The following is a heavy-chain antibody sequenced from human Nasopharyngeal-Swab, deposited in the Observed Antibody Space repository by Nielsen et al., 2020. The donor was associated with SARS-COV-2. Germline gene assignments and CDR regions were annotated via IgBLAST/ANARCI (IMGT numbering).Heavy chain of an antibody. Sequence: SETLSLTCAVYGGSFSGYYWNWIRQPPGKGLEWIGEINHSGSTNYNPSLKSRVTISVDTSKNQFSLKLSSVTAADTAVYYCARGAQVSTDYYDSSGYANWFDPWGQGTLVTVSS. V-gene: IGHV4-34*01. J-gene: IGHJ5*02. D-gene: IGHD3-22*01. CDR2: INHSGST. CDR3: ARGAQVSTDYYDSSGYANWFDP. CDR1: GGSFSGYY.